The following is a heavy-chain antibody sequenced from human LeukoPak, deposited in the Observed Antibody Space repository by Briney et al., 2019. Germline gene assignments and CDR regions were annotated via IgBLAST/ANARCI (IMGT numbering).Heavy chain of an antibody. CDR2: INHSGST. J-gene: IGHJ3*02. Sequence: PSETLSLTCAVYGGSFSGYYWSWIRQPPGKGLEWIGEINHSGSTNYNPSLKSRVTISVDTSKNQFSLKLSSVTAADTAVYYCARGTSGYDSKDAFDIWGQGTMVTVSS. V-gene: IGHV4-34*01. CDR1: GGSFSGYY. D-gene: IGHD5-12*01. CDR3: ARGTSGYDSKDAFDI.